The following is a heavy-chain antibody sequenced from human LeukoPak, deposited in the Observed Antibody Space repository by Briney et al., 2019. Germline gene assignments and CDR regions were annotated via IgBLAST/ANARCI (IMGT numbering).Heavy chain of an antibody. J-gene: IGHJ3*02. D-gene: IGHD3-22*01. CDR1: GYSISSGYY. CDR3: ASANTYYYDSSGRSDAFDI. Sequence: SETLSLTCTVSGYSISSGYYWGWIRQPPGKGLEWIGYIYHSGSTYYNPSLKSRVTISVDRSKNQFSLKLSSVTAADTAVYYCASANTYYYDSSGRSDAFDIWGQGTMVTVSS. V-gene: IGHV4-38-2*02. CDR2: IYHSGST.